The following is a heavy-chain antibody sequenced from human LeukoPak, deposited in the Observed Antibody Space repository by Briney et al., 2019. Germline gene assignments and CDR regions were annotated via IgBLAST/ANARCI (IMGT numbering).Heavy chain of an antibody. CDR2: ISSSSSYI. CDR1: GFTFSSYS. D-gene: IGHD6-19*01. V-gene: IGHV3-21*01. Sequence: TGGSLRLSCAASGFTFSSYSMNWVRQAPGKGLEWVSSISSSSSYIYYADSVKGRFTISRDNAKNSLYLQMNSLRAEDTAVYYCARDGSSGGYMGSWFDPWGQGTLVTVFS. CDR3: ARDGSSGGYMGSWFDP. J-gene: IGHJ5*02.